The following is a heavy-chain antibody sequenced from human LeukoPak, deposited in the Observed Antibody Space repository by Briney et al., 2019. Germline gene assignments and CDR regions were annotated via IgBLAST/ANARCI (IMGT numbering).Heavy chain of an antibody. CDR3: ARQFDYGGNLPPDY. Sequence: GGSLRLSCAASGFTFSSYSMNWVRQAPGKGLEWVSSISSSSSYIYYADSVKGRFTISRDNAKNSLYLQMNSLRAEDTAVYYCARQFDYGGNLPPDYWGRGTLVTVSS. J-gene: IGHJ4*02. V-gene: IGHV3-21*01. CDR1: GFTFSSYS. CDR2: ISSSSSYI. D-gene: IGHD4-23*01.